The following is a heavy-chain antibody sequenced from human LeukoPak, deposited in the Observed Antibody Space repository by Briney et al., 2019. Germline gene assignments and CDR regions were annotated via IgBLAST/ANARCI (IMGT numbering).Heavy chain of an antibody. D-gene: IGHD4-17*01. J-gene: IGHJ4*02. CDR3: ARDRYYGDFVYTSPDY. Sequence: ASVKVSCKASGYTFTSYGISWVRQAPGQGLEWMGWINAYNGNTNYAQKLQGRVTMTTDTSTSTAYMELRSLRSDDTAVYYCARDRYYGDFVYTSPDYWDQGTLVTVSS. CDR2: INAYNGNT. CDR1: GYTFTSYG. V-gene: IGHV1-18*01.